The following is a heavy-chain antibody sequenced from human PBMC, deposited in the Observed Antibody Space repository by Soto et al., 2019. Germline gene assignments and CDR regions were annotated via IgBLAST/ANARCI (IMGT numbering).Heavy chain of an antibody. CDR2: IHSGGDT. CDR1: GFAVSSNY. J-gene: IGHJ6*02. CDR3: ARSRTGTTYGGMDV. V-gene: IGHV3-66*01. D-gene: IGHD1-7*01. Sequence: EVLLVESGGDLVQPGGSLRLSCAASGFAVSSNYMTWVRQAPGKGLEWVSVIHSGGDTHYADSVRCRFTISRDNSKNTLYLQMNSLRAEDTAVYYCARSRTGTTYGGMDVWGQGTTVTVSS.